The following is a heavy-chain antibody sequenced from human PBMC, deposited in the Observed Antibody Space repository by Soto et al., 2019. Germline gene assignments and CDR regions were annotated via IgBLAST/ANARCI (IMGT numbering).Heavy chain of an antibody. CDR1: GGSFKSGSYS. D-gene: IGHD3-3*01. V-gene: IGHV4-61*01. CDR2: VYHTGST. Sequence: QVQLQESGPGLVKPSETLSLTCTVPGGSFKSGSYSWSWIRQPPGKGLEWIGYVYHTGSTSYNPSLKSRVSISMDTAKEQFSLNLDSVTAADTAVYFCARDFAYFDSWGQGTLVTVSS. J-gene: IGHJ4*02. CDR3: ARDFAYFDS.